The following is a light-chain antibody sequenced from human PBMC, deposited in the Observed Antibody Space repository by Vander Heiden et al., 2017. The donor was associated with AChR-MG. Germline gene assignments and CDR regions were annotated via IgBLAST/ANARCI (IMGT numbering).Light chain of an antibody. CDR2: DAS. V-gene: IGKV3-15*01. CDR1: QKVSSN. J-gene: IGKJ1*01. CDR3: RQDNDWPRT. Sequence: EVVMTQSPATLSVSPGERATLSCRPSQKVSSNLAWFQQKAGQPPRLLIYDASTRATGIPARVSGSGSGTEFTLTISSLQSEDSAVYYCRQDNDWPRTFGQGTKVEIK.